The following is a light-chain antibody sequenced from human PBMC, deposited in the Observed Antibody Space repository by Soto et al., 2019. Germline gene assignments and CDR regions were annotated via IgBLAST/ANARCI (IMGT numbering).Light chain of an antibody. CDR2: GAS. CDR1: QTVTNNF. J-gene: IGKJ4*01. Sequence: IVLTQSPGTLSLSPGERATLSCRASQTVTNNFLAWYQEKPGRGPRLLIYGASTRATGIPDRFSGSGSGTDFTLAISRLDPEDFAVYYCRQYGRSLDFAVGGGAKVEIK. V-gene: IGKV3-20*01. CDR3: RQYGRSLDFA.